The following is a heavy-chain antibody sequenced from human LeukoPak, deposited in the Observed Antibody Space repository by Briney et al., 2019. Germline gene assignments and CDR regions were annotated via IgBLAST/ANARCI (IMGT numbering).Heavy chain of an antibody. CDR3: AKQEGYYGSGSYGMDV. CDR1: GFTFSSYG. CDR2: ISDTGGTT. Sequence: GGSLRLSCAGSGFTFSSYGMSWVRQAPGKGLEWVSAISDTGGTTSYADSVKGRFTISRDNAKNSLYLQMNSLRAEDAALYYCAKQEGYYGSGSYGMDVWGQGTTVTVSS. D-gene: IGHD3-10*01. V-gene: IGHV3-23*01. J-gene: IGHJ6*02.